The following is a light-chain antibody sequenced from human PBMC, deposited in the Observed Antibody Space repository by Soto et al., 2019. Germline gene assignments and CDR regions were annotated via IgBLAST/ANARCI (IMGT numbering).Light chain of an antibody. J-gene: IGKJ5*01. Sequence: IPLTQSDSLLSPSPAYTVTITCRASQALSNYLAWYQQKPGKAPDLLIYSASTLQSGVPSRFSGSGSGTDFTLTISSLQPEDFATYYCQQYNSYPITFGQGTRLEIK. CDR3: QQYNSYPIT. V-gene: IGKV1-9*01. CDR2: SAS. CDR1: QALSNY.